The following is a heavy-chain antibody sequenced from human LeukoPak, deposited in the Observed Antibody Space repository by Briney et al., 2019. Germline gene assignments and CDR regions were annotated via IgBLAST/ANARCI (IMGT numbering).Heavy chain of an antibody. CDR2: INHSGST. J-gene: IGHJ4*02. Sequence: SETLSLTCAVYGGSFSGYYWSWIRQPPGKGLEWIGEINHSGSTNYNPSLKSRVTISVDTSKNQFSLKLSSVTAADTAVYYCARDDAHYDSSGCFDYWGQGTLVTVSS. D-gene: IGHD3-22*01. V-gene: IGHV4-34*01. CDR3: ARDDAHYDSSGCFDY. CDR1: GGSFSGYY.